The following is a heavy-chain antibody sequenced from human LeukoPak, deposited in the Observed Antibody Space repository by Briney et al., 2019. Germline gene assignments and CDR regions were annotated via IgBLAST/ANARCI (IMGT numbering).Heavy chain of an antibody. CDR2: ISSSSSYI. CDR1: GFTFSSYS. D-gene: IGHD3-22*01. V-gene: IGHV3-21*01. Sequence: GGSLRLSCAASGFTFSSYSMNWVRQAPGKGLEWVSSISSSSSYIYYADSVKGRFTISRDNAKNSLYLQMNSLRAEDTAVYYCAREGPLDYYDSSGYYSCFDYWGQGTLVTVSS. J-gene: IGHJ4*02. CDR3: AREGPLDYYDSSGYYSCFDY.